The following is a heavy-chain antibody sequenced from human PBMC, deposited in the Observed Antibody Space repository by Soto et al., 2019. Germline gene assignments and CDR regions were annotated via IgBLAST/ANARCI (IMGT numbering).Heavy chain of an antibody. CDR3: AKNLPRTRRFPH. Sequence: SETLSLTCTLSGASITSTTYFWAWIRQPPGKGLEWVGSIYYSGKTNYNPSLKSPVNISVDRSKNQFSLQMTSVTAADTPVYYCAKNLPRTRRFPHWGQGPLVTVSS. J-gene: IGHJ4*02. CDR2: IYYSGKT. V-gene: IGHV4-39*01. CDR1: GASITSTTYF.